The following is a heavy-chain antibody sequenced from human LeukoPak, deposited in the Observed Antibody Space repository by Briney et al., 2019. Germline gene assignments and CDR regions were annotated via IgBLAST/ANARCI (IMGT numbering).Heavy chain of an antibody. V-gene: IGHV3-23*01. Sequence: GGSLRLSCAASGFTFSSYAMSWVRQAPGKGLEWVSVSSGSGGSTYYADSVKGRFTISRDISKSTLYMEMNSLRAEDTAVYYCAKSGSGWYSDYWGQGTLVTVSS. CDR2: SSGSGGST. CDR1: GFTFSSYA. D-gene: IGHD6-19*01. CDR3: AKSGSGWYSDY. J-gene: IGHJ4*02.